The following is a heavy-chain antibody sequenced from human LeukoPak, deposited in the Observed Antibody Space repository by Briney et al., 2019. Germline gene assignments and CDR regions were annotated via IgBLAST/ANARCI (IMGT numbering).Heavy chain of an antibody. V-gene: IGHV3-23*01. CDR3: AKDGYSSGWYKPYYYYGMDV. CDR1: GFTFSSYA. D-gene: IGHD6-19*01. CDR2: ISGSGGST. Sequence: PGGSLRLSCAASGFTFSSYAMSWVRQAPGKGLEWVSAISGSGGSTYYADSVKGRFTISRDSSKNTLYLQMNSLRAEDTAVYYCAKDGYSSGWYKPYYYYGMDVWGQGTTVTVSS. J-gene: IGHJ6*02.